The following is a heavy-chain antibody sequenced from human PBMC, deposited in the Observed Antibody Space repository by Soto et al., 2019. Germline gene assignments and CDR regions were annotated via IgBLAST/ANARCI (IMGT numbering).Heavy chain of an antibody. CDR3: ARGGSDYEGSGYYQGHV. CDR2: IVPIFGA. J-gene: IGHJ6*02. V-gene: IGHV1-69*12. Sequence: QVQLVQSGAEVKKPGSSVKVSYKSSGGTCSNYGISWVRQAPGQGLECMGVIVPIFGAEHPQKFQGRVTITADESTNTVFMELRGLRSEDTAVYYCARGGSDYEGSGYYQGHVWGQGTTVTVSS. CDR1: GGTCSNYG. D-gene: IGHD3-22*01.